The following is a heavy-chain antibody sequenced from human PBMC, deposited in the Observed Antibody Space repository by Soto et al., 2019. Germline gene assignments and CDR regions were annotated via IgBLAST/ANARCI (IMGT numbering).Heavy chain of an antibody. J-gene: IGHJ6*03. CDR2: ITSSSNNI. CDR3: AGPDPTYYDFWSGYPPDYYMDV. V-gene: IGHV3-21*01. Sequence: GGSLRLSCAASGFTFSSYAMSWVRQAPGKGLEWDSAITSSSNNIYYADSVKGRFTISRDNAKNSMYLQMNSLRAEDTAVYYCAGPDPTYYDFWSGYPPDYYMDVWGKGTTVTVSS. D-gene: IGHD3-3*01. CDR1: GFTFSSYA.